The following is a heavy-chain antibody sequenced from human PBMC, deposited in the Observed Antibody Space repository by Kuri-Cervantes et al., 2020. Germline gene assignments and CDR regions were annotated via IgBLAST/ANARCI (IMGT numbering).Heavy chain of an antibody. CDR1: GYSISSGYY. J-gene: IGHJ3*02. CDR2: IYHSGST. D-gene: IGHD3-16*01. Sequence: SETLSLTCAVSGYSISSGYYWGWIRQPPGKGLEWIGSIYHSGSTNYNPSLKSRVTISVDKSKNQFSLKLSSVTAADTAVYYCAKEDDYIWGSPDAFDIWGQGTMVTVSS. V-gene: IGHV4-38-2*01. CDR3: AKEDDYIWGSPDAFDI.